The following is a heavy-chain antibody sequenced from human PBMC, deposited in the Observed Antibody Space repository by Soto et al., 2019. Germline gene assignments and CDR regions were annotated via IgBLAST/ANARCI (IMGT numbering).Heavy chain of an antibody. CDR2: IFHSGST. D-gene: IGHD3-22*01. CDR3: ARITFLPDSGAYYYVPDY. Sequence: PPETLSLTCAVSGGSISSSNRWSWVRQPPGNGLEWVGEIFHSGSTNYNPSLRSRVTISVDKSKNQFSLMLSSVTAADTAVYYCARITFLPDSGAYYYVPDYWGQGTPVTVS. J-gene: IGHJ4*02. V-gene: IGHV4-4*03. CDR1: GGSISSSNR.